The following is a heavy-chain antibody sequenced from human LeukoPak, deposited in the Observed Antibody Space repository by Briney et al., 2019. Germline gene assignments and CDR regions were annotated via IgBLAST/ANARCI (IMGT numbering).Heavy chain of an antibody. J-gene: IGHJ4*02. CDR1: GFTFSSYA. CDR3: AKSVAAAGIFGYFDY. CDR2: ISGSGGST. Sequence: GGSLRLSCAASGFTFSSYAMSWIRQAPGKGLEWVSAISGSGGSTYYADSVKGRFTISRDNSKNTLYLQMNSLRAEDTAVYYCAKSVAAAGIFGYFDYWGQGTLVTVSS. V-gene: IGHV3-23*01. D-gene: IGHD6-13*01.